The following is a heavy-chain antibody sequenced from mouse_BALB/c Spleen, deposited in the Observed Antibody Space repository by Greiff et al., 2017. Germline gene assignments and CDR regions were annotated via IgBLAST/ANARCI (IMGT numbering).Heavy chain of an antibody. CDR3: ARRAYGMGAMDY. Sequence: VQVVESGPELVKPGASVKISCKASGYTFTDYYINWVKQKPGQGLEWIGWIYPGSGNTKYNEKFKGKATLTVDTSSSTAYMQLSSLTSEDTAVYFCARRAYGMGAMDYWGQGTSVTVSS. CDR2: IYPGSGNT. CDR1: GYTFTDYY. D-gene: IGHD1-1*01. V-gene: IGHV1-84*02. J-gene: IGHJ4*01.